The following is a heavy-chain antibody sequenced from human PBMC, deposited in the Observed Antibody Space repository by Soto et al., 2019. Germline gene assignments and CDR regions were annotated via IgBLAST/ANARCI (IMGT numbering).Heavy chain of an antibody. D-gene: IGHD2-15*01. CDR2: ISSSGSTI. V-gene: IGHV3-11*01. CDR3: AATLGGYCSGGSCYSEAGFAFDI. CDR1: GCTFSDYY. Sequence: PGGALRLSWAASGCTFSDYYMSWSRQAPGKGLEWVSYISSSGSTIYYADSVKGRFTISRDNAKNSLYLQMNSLRAEDTAVYYCAATLGGYCSGGSCYSEAGFAFDIRGPGTMVTVSS. J-gene: IGHJ3*02.